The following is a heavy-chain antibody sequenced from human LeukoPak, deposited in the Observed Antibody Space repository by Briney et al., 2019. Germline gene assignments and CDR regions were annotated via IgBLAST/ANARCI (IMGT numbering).Heavy chain of an antibody. CDR2: LFADYSA. CDR3: VLDYSGSGSYYRDY. Sequence: GGSLRLSCAASGITVSSNFMYWVRQAPGKGLQCVSVLFADYSAYYADSVKGRFTISRDNSKNTLYLQMDSLRVEDTAVYYCVLDYSGSGSYYRDYWGQGTLVTVTS. V-gene: IGHV3-66*01. D-gene: IGHD3-10*01. CDR1: GITVSSNF. J-gene: IGHJ4*02.